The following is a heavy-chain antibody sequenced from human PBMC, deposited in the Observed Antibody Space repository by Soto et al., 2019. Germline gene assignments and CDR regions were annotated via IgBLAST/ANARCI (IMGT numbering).Heavy chain of an antibody. CDR1: GFTFRNNA. V-gene: IGHV3-23*01. J-gene: IGHJ4*02. CDR3: AKGPLDDCLGGSCHFDH. D-gene: IGHD2-15*01. Sequence: GGSLRLSGVASGFTFRNNAMNWVRQAPGKGLEWISDITSAGSKTHYANSVKGRFTIPRDNVEDTLFLQLNNVRGDDTAVYFCAKGPLDDCLGGSCHFDHWGQGVLVTVSS. CDR2: ITSAGSKT.